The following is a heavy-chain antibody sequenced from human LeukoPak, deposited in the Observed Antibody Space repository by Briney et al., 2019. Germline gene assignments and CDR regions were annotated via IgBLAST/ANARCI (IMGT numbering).Heavy chain of an antibody. J-gene: IGHJ4*02. D-gene: IGHD5-18*01. CDR3: ARANSGYNYGVDY. V-gene: IGHV4-39*07. CDR1: GGSISSSSYY. Sequence: SETLSLTCTVSGGSISSSSYYWGWIRQPPGKGLEWIGSIYYSGSTYYNPSLKSRVTISVDTSKNQFSLKLSSVTAADTAVYYCARANSGYNYGVDYWGQGTLLTVSS. CDR2: IYYSGST.